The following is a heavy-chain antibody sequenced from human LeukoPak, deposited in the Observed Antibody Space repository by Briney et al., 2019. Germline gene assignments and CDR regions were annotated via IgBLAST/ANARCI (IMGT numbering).Heavy chain of an antibody. J-gene: IGHJ5*02. CDR1: GGSISSGTW. CDR2: IYHSGST. D-gene: IGHD6-13*01. CDR3: ARLYSSSWYNWFDA. V-gene: IGHV4-4*02. Sequence: SETLSLTCAVSGGSISSGTWWSWVRQPPGKGLEWIGEIYHSGSTNNNPSLKSRVTISVDKSKNQFSLKLNSVTAADTAVYYCARLYSSSWYNWFDAWGQGTLVTVSS.